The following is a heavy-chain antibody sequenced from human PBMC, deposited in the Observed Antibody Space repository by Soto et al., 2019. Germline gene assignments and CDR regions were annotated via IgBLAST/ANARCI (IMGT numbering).Heavy chain of an antibody. V-gene: IGHV3-33*01. CDR2: IWYDGSNK. Sequence: PGGSLRLSCAASGFTFSSYGMHWVRQAPGKGLEWVAVIWYDGSNKYYADSVKGRFTISRDNSKNTLYLQMNSLRAEDTAVYYCARVVGSGYLDYWRQGTLITVSS. CDR1: GFTFSSYG. CDR3: ARVVGSGYLDY. J-gene: IGHJ4*02. D-gene: IGHD3-22*01.